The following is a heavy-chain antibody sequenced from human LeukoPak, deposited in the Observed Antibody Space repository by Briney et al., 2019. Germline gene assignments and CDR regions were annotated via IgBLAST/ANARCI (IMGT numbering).Heavy chain of an antibody. J-gene: IGHJ6*04. Sequence: GGSLRLSCAASGFTFSTYWMHWVRQGPGKGRVWVSRTNPDGSSTSYADSVKGRFTISRDNAKNTVYLQMNSLRAEDTAVYYCARDSADISVWGKGTTVTVSS. CDR1: GFTFSTYW. CDR3: ARDSADISV. CDR2: TNPDGSST. V-gene: IGHV3-74*01. D-gene: IGHD5-12*01.